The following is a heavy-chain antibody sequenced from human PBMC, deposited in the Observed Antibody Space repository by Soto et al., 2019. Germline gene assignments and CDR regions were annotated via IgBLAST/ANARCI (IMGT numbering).Heavy chain of an antibody. V-gene: IGHV1-58*01. CDR2: IVVASGRT. Sequence: SVKVSCKTSGFTFTNSAVQWVRQARGQRLEWIGWIVVASGRTNYAREVQERVTISRDTSTSTAYMELSGLRSEDTAVYYCVAELYSGGGCCSFDFWGQGTMVTVS. CDR3: VAELYSGGGCCSFDF. CDR1: GFTFTNSA. J-gene: IGHJ3*01. D-gene: IGHD2-21*02.